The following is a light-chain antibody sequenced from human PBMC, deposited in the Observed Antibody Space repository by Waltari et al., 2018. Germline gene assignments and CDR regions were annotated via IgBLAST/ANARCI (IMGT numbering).Light chain of an antibody. Sequence: DIQMTQSPSSLSSSIGDRVTITCQASQDITKYLNLYQQKPGKAPNLLIYHATNLEAGVPSRFSGSGSGTNFNLIISSLHPEDIATYYCQQYASLPITFGQGTRLEIK. J-gene: IGKJ5*01. CDR1: QDITKY. CDR3: QQYASLPIT. V-gene: IGKV1-33*01. CDR2: HAT.